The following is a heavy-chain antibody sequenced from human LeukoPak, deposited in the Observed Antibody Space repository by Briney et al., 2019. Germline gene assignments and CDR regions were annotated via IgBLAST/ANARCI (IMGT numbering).Heavy chain of an antibody. CDR3: ARRVTYYGSGSPHDDY. CDR1: GFTFSSYS. D-gene: IGHD3-10*01. CDR2: ISSSSSYI. J-gene: IGHJ4*02. Sequence: GGSLRLSCAASGFTFSSYSMNWVRQAPGKGLEWVSSISSSSSYIYYADSVKGRFTISRDNAKNSLYLQMNSLRAEDTAVYYCARRVTYYGSGSPHDDYWGQGTLVTVSS. V-gene: IGHV3-21*01.